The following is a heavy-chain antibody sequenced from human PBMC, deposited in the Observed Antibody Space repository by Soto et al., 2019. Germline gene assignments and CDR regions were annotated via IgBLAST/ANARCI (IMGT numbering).Heavy chain of an antibody. Sequence: QITLKESGPTRVKPTQTLTLTCSFSGFSLTSRPVGVAWIRQPPGKALEWLAVIYWDDDKRYSPSLKSRLTIAKHSSKNQVVLTMAYMDPVDTAVYFCAHGGDLNGNWDQGYSEKWGQGFLVTVSS. J-gene: IGHJ4*02. V-gene: IGHV2-5*02. CDR1: GFSLTSRPVG. CDR2: IYWDDDK. CDR3: AHGGDLNGNWDQGYSEK. D-gene: IGHD2-15*01.